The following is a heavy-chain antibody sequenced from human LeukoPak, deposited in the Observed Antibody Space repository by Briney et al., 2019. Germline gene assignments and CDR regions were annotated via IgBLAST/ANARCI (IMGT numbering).Heavy chain of an antibody. CDR2: ISSSSSTI. D-gene: IGHD2-2*01. CDR1: GFTFSSYS. J-gene: IGHJ4*02. Sequence: GGSLRLSCAASGFTFSSYSMNWVRQAPGKGLEWVSYISSSSSTIYYADSVKGRFTISRDNAKNSLYLQLNSLRAEDTAVYYCATHCSGTSCHRDYWGQGTLVTVSS. V-gene: IGHV3-48*01. CDR3: ATHCSGTSCHRDY.